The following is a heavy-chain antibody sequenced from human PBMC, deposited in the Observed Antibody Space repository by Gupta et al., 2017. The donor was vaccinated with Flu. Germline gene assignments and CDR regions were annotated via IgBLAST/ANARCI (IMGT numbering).Heavy chain of an antibody. Sequence: PGKGLEWVSVISGSGGSTYYADSVKGRFTISRDNSKNTLYLQMNSLRAEDTAVFYCAKSQTTVTGGYYYLDVWGKGTTVTVSS. CDR2: ISGSGGST. D-gene: IGHD4-4*01. V-gene: IGHV3-23*01. CDR3: AKSQTTVTGGYYYLDV. J-gene: IGHJ6*03.